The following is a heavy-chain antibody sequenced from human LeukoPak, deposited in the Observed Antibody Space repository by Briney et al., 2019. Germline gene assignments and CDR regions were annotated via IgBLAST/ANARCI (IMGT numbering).Heavy chain of an antibody. V-gene: IGHV4-59*01. D-gene: IGHD5-12*01. CDR3: ARVRRGYSGFRNGMDV. Sequence: SETLSLTCTVSGGSISSYYWSWIRQPPGKGLEWIGYIYCSGSTNYNPSLKSRVTISVDTSKNQFSLKLSSVTAADTAVYYCARVRRGYSGFRNGMDVWGQGTTVTVSS. CDR1: GGSISSYY. CDR2: IYCSGST. J-gene: IGHJ6*02.